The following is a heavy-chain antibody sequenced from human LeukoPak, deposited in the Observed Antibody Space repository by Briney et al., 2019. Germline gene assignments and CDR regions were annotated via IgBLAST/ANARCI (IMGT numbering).Heavy chain of an antibody. CDR3: ASPIHGTTGTTDY. Sequence: GESLKIYCKGSGYSFTSYWISWVRQMPGKGLEWMGRIDPSDSYTNYSPSFQGHVTISADKSISTAYLQWSSLKASDTAMYYCASPIHGTTGTTDYWGQGTLVTVSS. J-gene: IGHJ4*02. V-gene: IGHV5-10-1*01. CDR2: IDPSDSYT. D-gene: IGHD1-1*01. CDR1: GYSFTSYW.